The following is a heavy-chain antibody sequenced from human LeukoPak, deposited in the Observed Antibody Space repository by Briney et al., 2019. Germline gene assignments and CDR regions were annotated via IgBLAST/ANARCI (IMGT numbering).Heavy chain of an antibody. V-gene: IGHV3-23*01. CDR3: ARGGSGWANWFDP. CDR1: GFTFSSYA. Sequence: GGSLRLSCAASGFTFSSYATSWVRQAPGKELEWVSGILDSGYSTYYANSVKGRFTISRDNSNNTLYLQMNSLRAEDTAVYYCARGGSGWANWFDPWGQGTLVTVSS. J-gene: IGHJ5*02. D-gene: IGHD6-19*01. CDR2: ILDSGYST.